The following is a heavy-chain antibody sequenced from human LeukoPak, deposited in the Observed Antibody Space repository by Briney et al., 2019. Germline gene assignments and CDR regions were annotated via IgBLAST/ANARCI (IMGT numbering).Heavy chain of an antibody. CDR2: IRNSGST. V-gene: IGHV4-59*01. D-gene: IGHD1-7*01. Sequence: SETLSLTCTVSGGSISTYYWTWIRQPPGKGLEWIGNIRNSGSTKYNPSLESRVTISVDTSKNQFSLKLRSVTAADTAVYYCAILSVVGTTRTFDYWGRGTLVTVSS. CDR3: AILSVVGTTRTFDY. CDR1: GGSISTYY. J-gene: IGHJ4*02.